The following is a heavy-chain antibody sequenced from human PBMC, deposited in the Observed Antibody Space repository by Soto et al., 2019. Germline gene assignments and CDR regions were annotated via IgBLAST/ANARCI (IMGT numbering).Heavy chain of an antibody. V-gene: IGHV5-51*01. CDR3: ASPSRGGSPAIEGDYYYGMDV. Sequence: EVQLVQSGAAVKKPGESLKISCNGSGSSFTSYWIGWVRRIPGKGLEWLGILYPGDSDTRYCPSFHGPVTISADTSISIAYLQWSSLQSSDTAMYYCASPSRGGSPAIEGDYYYGMDVWGQGTTVTVAS. CDR2: LYPGDSDT. CDR1: GSSFTSYW. D-gene: IGHD2-15*01. J-gene: IGHJ6*02.